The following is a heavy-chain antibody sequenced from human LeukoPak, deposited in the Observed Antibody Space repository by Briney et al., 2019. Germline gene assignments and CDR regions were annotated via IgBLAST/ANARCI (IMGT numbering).Heavy chain of an antibody. CDR2: INPNSGGT. V-gene: IGHV1-2*02. J-gene: IGHJ3*02. Sequence: ASVKVSCKTSGYTFTDYDITWVRQAPGQGLDWMGWINPNSGGTSYAQKFQGRVTMTRDTSISTAYMELSRLRSDDTAVYYCARESSSQELGYRYNHDAFDIWGQGTMVTVSS. CDR1: GYTFTDYD. CDR3: ARESSSQELGYRYNHDAFDI. D-gene: IGHD3-16*02.